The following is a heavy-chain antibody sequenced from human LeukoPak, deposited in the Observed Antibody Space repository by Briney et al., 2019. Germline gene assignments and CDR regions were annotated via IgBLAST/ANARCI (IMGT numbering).Heavy chain of an antibody. J-gene: IGHJ3*02. CDR3: ARDMYYDYVWGSYRRDDAFDI. V-gene: IGHV3-7*03. CDR1: GFMFSSNW. D-gene: IGHD3-16*02. Sequence: GGSLRLSCAASGFMFSSNWMSWVRLAPGKGLEWVANIKQVGSEKYYVDSVKGRFTISRDNAKNSLYLQMNSLRAEDTAVYYCARDMYYDYVWGSYRRDDAFDIWGQGTMVTVSS. CDR2: IKQVGSEK.